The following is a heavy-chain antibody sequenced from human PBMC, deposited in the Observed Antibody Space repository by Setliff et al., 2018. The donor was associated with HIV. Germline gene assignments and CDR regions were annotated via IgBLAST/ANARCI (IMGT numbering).Heavy chain of an antibody. D-gene: IGHD1-1*01. V-gene: IGHV3-21*01. J-gene: IGHJ5*02. Sequence: LRLSCAASGFAFDNYWMNWVRQAPGKGLEWVSCISGSSSYIYYADSVKGRFTISRDNAKNSLYLQMNSLRVEDTAVYYCARTSTTTGTTLNWFDPWGQGTLVTVSS. CDR1: GFAFDNYW. CDR3: ARTSTTTGTTLNWFDP. CDR2: ISGSSSYI.